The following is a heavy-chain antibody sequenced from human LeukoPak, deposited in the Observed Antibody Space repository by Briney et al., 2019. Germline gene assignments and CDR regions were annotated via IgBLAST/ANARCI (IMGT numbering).Heavy chain of an antibody. CDR3: AREAMAVAAFIDY. J-gene: IGHJ4*02. V-gene: IGHV3-53*01. CDR1: GFTVSSNY. CDR2: IYSGGST. Sequence: PGGSLRLSCAASGFTVSSNYMSWVRQAPGKGLEWVSVIYSGGSTCYADSVKGRFTISRDNAKNSLYLQMNSLRAEDTAVYYCAREAMAVAAFIDYWGQGTLVTVSS. D-gene: IGHD6-19*01.